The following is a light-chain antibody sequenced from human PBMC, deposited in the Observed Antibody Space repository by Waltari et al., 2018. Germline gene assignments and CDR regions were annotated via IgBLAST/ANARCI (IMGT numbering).Light chain of an antibody. CDR1: QSVSSN. V-gene: IGKV3-15*01. J-gene: IGKJ1*01. CDR3: QQYNNWPPWT. CDR2: GAS. Sequence: EIVMTQSPATLSVSPGERATLSCRASQSVSSNLAWYQQTPGQAPRLLIYGASTRATCIPARFSGSGSGTEFPLTISSLQSADFAVSYCQQYNNWPPWTFGQGTKVEIK.